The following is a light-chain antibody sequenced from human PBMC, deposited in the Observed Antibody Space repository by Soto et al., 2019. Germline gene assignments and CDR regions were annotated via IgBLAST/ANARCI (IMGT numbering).Light chain of an antibody. CDR2: GAF. V-gene: IGKV3-20*01. CDR1: QSVTSNY. Sequence: EVVITQSPATLSVSPGERATLSCRASQSVTSNYLAWYQQKPGQAPRLLIYGAFSRATGIPDRFSGSGSGTDFTLSISRLEPEDFAVYYCQSYGSSRTFGHGTKVDIK. CDR3: QSYGSSRT. J-gene: IGKJ1*01.